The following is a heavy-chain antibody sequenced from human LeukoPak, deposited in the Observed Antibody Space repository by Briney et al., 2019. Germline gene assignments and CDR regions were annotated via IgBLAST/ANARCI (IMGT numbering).Heavy chain of an antibody. V-gene: IGHV3-53*01. CDR1: GFTVSSNY. Sequence: GGSLRLSCAASGFTVSSNYMSWVRQAPGKGLEWVSVIYSGDNTFYADSVKGRFTISRDNSKNTLYLQMNSLRAEDTAVYYCAKENRPYYFDYWGQGTLVTVSS. D-gene: IGHD1-14*01. CDR2: IYSGDNT. J-gene: IGHJ4*02. CDR3: AKENRPYYFDY.